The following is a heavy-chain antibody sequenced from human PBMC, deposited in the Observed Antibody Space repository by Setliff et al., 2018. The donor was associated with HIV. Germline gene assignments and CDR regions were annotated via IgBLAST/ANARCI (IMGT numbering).Heavy chain of an antibody. J-gene: IGHJ5*02. CDR2: INHSGST. CDR1: GGSISSYY. D-gene: IGHD3-10*01. V-gene: IGHV4-59*08. CDR3: ARHSGVASPNWFDP. Sequence: SETLSLTCTVSGGSISSYYWSWIRQPAGKGLEWIGEINHSGSTNYNPSLKSRVTISVDTSKNQFSLKLSSVTAADTAVYYCARHSGVASPNWFDPWGQGTLVTVSS.